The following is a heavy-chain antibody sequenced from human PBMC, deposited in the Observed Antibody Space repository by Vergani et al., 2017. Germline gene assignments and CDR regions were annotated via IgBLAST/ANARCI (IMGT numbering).Heavy chain of an antibody. J-gene: IGHJ3*02. CDR2: IYYSGNT. CDR1: GGSITYGAFY. CDR3: ARHLRWELLSAFDI. Sequence: QLQLQESGPGLVKPSETLYLTCTVSGGSITYGAFYWGWIRQSPGKGLEWIGSIYYSGNTYYNPSLKSRVTISVDTSKNHFSLKLNSVTAADTAVYYCARHLRWELLSAFDIWGQGTMVTVSS. V-gene: IGHV4-39*01. D-gene: IGHD1-26*01.